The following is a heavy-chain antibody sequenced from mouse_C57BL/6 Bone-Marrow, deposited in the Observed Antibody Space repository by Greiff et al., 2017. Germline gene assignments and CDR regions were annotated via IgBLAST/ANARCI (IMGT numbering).Heavy chain of an antibody. D-gene: IGHD2-10*01. V-gene: IGHV1-81*01. CDR2: IYPRSGNT. CDR3: AREGLLSMDY. Sequence: QVQLKQSGAELARPGASVKLSCKASGYTFTSYGISWVKQRTGQGLEWIGKIYPRSGNTYYNEKFKGKATLTADKSSSTAYMELRSLTSEDAAVYFCAREGLLSMDYWGQGTSVTVSS. CDR1: GYTFTSYG. J-gene: IGHJ4*01.